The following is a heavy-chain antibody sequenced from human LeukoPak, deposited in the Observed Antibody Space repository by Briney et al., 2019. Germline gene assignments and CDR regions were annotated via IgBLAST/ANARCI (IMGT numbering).Heavy chain of an antibody. CDR2: ISSSSNHM. CDR1: GFTFSAYS. V-gene: IGHV3-21*01. Sequence: PGGSLRLSCAASGFTFSAYSMNWVRQAPGKGLEWVSSISSSSNHMYYADSIKGRFTISRDNAKNSLFLQMNTLRAEDTAVYYCAREDASAFDIWGQGTMVTVSS. CDR3: AREDASAFDI. J-gene: IGHJ3*02.